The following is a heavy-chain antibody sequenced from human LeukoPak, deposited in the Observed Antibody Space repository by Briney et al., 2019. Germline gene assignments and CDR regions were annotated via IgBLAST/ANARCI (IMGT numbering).Heavy chain of an antibody. CDR2: IGPTGSDR. V-gene: IGHV3-21*06. CDR3: ATETNGRHYDY. D-gene: IGHD1-14*01. CDR1: GPTFSTSG. J-gene: IGHJ4*02. Sequence: GGSLRLSCTASGPTFSTSGFNWVRQAPGKGLEWVASIGPTGSDRYHADSIKGRFTISRDNANNFLYLQMNSLRAEDTAVYYCATETNGRHYDYWGQGTLLTVSS.